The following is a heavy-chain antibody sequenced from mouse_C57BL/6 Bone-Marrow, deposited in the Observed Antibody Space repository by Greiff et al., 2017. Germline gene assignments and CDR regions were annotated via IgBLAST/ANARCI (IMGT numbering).Heavy chain of an antibody. CDR2: ILPGSGST. J-gene: IGHJ1*03. CDR1: GYTFTGYW. CDR3: AGELSYWYFDV. V-gene: IGHV1-9*01. Sequence: QVQLQQSGAELMKPGASVKLSCKATGYTFTGYWIEWVKQRPGHGLEWIGEILPGSGSTNYNEKFKGKATFTADTSSNTAYMQLSRLTSDDSAIYYCAGELSYWYFDVWGTGTTVTVSS. D-gene: IGHD4-1*01.